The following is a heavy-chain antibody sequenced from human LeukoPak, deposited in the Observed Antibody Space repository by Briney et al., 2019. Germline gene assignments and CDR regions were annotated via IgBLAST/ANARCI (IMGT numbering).Heavy chain of an antibody. J-gene: IGHJ6*02. CDR3: APHGSAFYYGMDV. CDR2: ISYDGSNK. D-gene: IGHD3-10*01. CDR1: GFTFSNYG. V-gene: IGHV3-30*03. Sequence: GGSLRLSCAASGFTFSNYGMHWVRQAPGKGLEWVAVISYDGSNKYYADSVKGRFTISRDNSKNTLYLQMNSLNTEDTAVYYCAPHGSAFYYGMDVWGQGTTVTVSS.